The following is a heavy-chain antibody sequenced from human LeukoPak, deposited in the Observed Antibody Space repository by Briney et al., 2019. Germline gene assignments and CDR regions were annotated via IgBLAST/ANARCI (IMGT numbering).Heavy chain of an antibody. CDR2: INHSGST. Sequence: ETLSLTCAVYGGSFSGYCWSWIRQPPGKGLEWIGEINHSGSTNYNPSLKSRVTISVDTSKNQFSLKLSSVTAADTAVYYCARHSSTNWFDPWGQGTLVTVSS. CDR3: ARHSSTNWFDP. CDR1: GGSFSGYC. V-gene: IGHV4-34*01. J-gene: IGHJ5*02.